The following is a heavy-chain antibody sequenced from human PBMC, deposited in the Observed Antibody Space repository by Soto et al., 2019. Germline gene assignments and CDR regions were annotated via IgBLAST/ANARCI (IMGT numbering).Heavy chain of an antibody. CDR2: INNDGSVT. V-gene: IGHV3-74*01. D-gene: IGHD2-15*01. J-gene: IGHJ4*02. Sequence: EVQLVESGGGLVQPGGSLRLSCEASGFTFRTHWMHWVRQAPGKGPVWVSRINNDGSVTTYAESVNGRFTISRDNANNTLYLQMNSLTVEDTAVYYCVSDGFEGRDCNGGPCYLFHDWGQGTLVAVSS. CDR3: VSDGFEGRDCNGGPCYLFHD. CDR1: GFTFRTHW.